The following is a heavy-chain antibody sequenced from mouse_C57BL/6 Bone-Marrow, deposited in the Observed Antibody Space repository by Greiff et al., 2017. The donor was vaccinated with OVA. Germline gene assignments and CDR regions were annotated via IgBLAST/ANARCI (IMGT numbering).Heavy chain of an antibody. Sequence: EVKLVESGGGLVKPGGSLKLSCAASGFTFSSYAMSWVRQTPEKRLEWVATLSVGGSYTYYPDNVKGRFTMSRDNAKNNLYLQMSHLKSEDTDMYYCARPNRVAWFAYWGQGTLVTVSA. CDR1: GFTFSSYA. D-gene: IGHD4-1*01. CDR2: LSVGGSYT. CDR3: ARPNRVAWFAY. V-gene: IGHV5-4*03. J-gene: IGHJ3*01.